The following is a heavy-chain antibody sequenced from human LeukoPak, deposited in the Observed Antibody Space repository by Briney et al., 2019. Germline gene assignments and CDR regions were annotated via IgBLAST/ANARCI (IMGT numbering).Heavy chain of an antibody. CDR3: ARERRGNYFDY. CDR1: GFTFSSYA. V-gene: IGHV3-30-3*01. J-gene: IGHJ4*02. Sequence: GGSLRLSCAASGFTFSSYAMPWVRQAPGKGLEWVAAISYDGSNKYYADSVKGRFTISRDNSKNTLYLQMNSLRAEDTAVYYCARERRGNYFDYWGQGTLVTVSS. CDR2: ISYDGSNK. D-gene: IGHD3-10*01.